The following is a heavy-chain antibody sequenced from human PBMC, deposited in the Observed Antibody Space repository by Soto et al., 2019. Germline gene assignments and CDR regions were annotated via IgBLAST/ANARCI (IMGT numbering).Heavy chain of an antibody. V-gene: IGHV3-7*01. J-gene: IGHJ4*02. CDR2: INQDGSAK. CDR1: GFTFSTYW. D-gene: IGHD6-19*01. Sequence: TGGSLRLSCAASGFTFSTYWMNWVRQAPGKGLEWVANINQDGSAKNYVDSVRGRFTISRDNAKNSLYLHMDNLRADDSAVYYCGGASGWLFDYRGQGTLVTVSS. CDR3: GGASGWLFDY.